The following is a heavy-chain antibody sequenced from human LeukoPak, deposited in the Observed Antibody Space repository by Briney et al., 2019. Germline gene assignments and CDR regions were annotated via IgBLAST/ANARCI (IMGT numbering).Heavy chain of an antibody. CDR3: ARSVVVPAAGYDY. CDR1: GGSISSGSYY. V-gene: IGHV4-61*02. CDR2: IYTSGST. J-gene: IGHJ4*02. D-gene: IGHD2-2*01. Sequence: SETLSLTCTVSGGSISSGSYYWSWIRQPAGKGLEWIGRIYTSGSTNYNPSLKSRVTISVDTSKNQFPLKLSSVTAADTAVYYCARSVVVPAAGYDYWGQGTLVTVSS.